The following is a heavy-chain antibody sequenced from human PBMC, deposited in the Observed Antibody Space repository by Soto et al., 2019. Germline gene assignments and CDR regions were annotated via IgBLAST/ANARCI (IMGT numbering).Heavy chain of an antibody. V-gene: IGHV4-34*01. CDR2: INQSGGT. Sequence: PSETLSLTCGVYGGSFSGYYWSWVRQPPGKGLEWIGAINQSGGTNYNPSLKSRVTISVDTSKNQFSLSLSSVTAADTAIYYCAKFKNSYYYGLDVWGPGTAVTVSS. J-gene: IGHJ6*02. CDR3: AKFKNSYYYGLDV. CDR1: GGSFSGYY.